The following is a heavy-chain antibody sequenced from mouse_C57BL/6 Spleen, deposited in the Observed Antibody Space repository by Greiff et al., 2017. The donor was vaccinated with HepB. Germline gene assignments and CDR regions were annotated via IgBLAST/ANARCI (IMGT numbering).Heavy chain of an antibody. CDR3: ARDRFDYDGGFDY. CDR1: GFTFSDYY. CDR2: INYDGSST. J-gene: IGHJ2*01. Sequence: DVHLVESEGGLVQPGSSMKLSCTASGFTFSDYYMAWVRQVPEKGLEWVANINYDGSSTYYLDSLKSRFIISRDNAKNILYLQMSSLKSEDTATYYCARDRFDYDGGFDYWGQGTTLTVSS. V-gene: IGHV5-16*01. D-gene: IGHD2-4*01.